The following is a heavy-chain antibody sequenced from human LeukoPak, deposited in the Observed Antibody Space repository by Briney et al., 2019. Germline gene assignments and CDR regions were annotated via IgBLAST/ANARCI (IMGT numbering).Heavy chain of an antibody. J-gene: IGHJ6*02. CDR1: GYTFTSYG. CDR3: AREEAVAGPRPYYYYGMDV. CDR2: ISAYNGNT. Sequence: ASVKASCKASGYTFTSYGISWVRQAPGQGLEWMGWISAYNGNTNYAQKLQGRVTMTTDTSTSTAYMELRSLRSDDTAVYYCAREEAVAGPRPYYYYGMDVWGQGTTVTVSS. V-gene: IGHV1-18*01. D-gene: IGHD6-19*01.